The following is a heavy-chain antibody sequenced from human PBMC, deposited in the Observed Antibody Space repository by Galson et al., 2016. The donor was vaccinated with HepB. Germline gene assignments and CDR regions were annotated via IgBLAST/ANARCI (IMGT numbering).Heavy chain of an antibody. J-gene: IGHJ4*02. CDR2: ISSSVSYI. Sequence: SLRLSCAASGFTFRTYSMNWVRQAPGKGLEWVSVISSSVSYIYYADSVKGRFTISRDNAKNSLYLQMNSLRVEDTAVYYCARGGRTEETSLVYWGQGTLVTASS. CDR3: ARGGRTEETSLVY. CDR1: GFTFRTYS. V-gene: IGHV3-21*01. D-gene: IGHD1-14*01.